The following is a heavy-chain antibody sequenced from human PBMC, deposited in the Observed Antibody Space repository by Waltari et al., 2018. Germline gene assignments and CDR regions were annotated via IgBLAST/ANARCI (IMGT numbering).Heavy chain of an antibody. Sequence: EVQVVQSGAEVKKPGESLRISCQGSGYTFTKYWVNWVRQMPGKGLEWMGRIDPTDPDTSYSPSFRGHVTISTDKSIDTAYLQWSSLKASDTAMYYCVREKDLGGTCVFDFWGRGTLVTVSS. CDR1: GYTFTKYW. CDR3: VREKDLGGTCVFDF. D-gene: IGHD1-26*01. CDR2: IDPTDPDT. J-gene: IGHJ4*02. V-gene: IGHV5-10-1*03.